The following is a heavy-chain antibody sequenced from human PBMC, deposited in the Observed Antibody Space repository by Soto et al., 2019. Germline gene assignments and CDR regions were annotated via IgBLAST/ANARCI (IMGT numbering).Heavy chain of an antibody. CDR1: GYPVTAYY. Sequence: QLHLVQSGAVVKKPGASVTVSCSASGYPVTAYYMHWVRPAPGRGREWMGGINPATGDAKYTQTFQVTVTMTRDTPTTTVCMKPNGLRSEERADFYWARGGGVGVAGCDAFAMWCQGTLVTVSS. CDR3: ARGGGVGVAGCDAFAM. CDR2: INPATGDA. J-gene: IGHJ3*02. D-gene: IGHD6-19*01. V-gene: IGHV1-2*02.